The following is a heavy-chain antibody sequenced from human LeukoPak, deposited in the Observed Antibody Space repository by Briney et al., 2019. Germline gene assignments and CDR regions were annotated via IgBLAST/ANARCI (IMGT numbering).Heavy chain of an antibody. D-gene: IGHD6-6*01. CDR1: GGTFSSYA. V-gene: IGHV1-69*05. CDR3: ATPEHSSSSGFSYYYYMDV. J-gene: IGHJ6*03. Sequence: ASVKVSCKASGGTFSSYAISWVRQAPGQGLEWMGGIIPIFGTANYAQKFQGRVTITTDESTSTAYMELSSLRSEDTAVYYCATPEHSSSSGFSYYYYMDVWGKGTAVTVSS. CDR2: IIPIFGTA.